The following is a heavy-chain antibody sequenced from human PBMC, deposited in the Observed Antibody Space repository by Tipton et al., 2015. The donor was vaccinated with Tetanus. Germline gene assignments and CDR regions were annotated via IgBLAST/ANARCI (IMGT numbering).Heavy chain of an antibody. J-gene: IGHJ6*04. D-gene: IGHD1-14*01. CDR1: GFTLKSYT. CDR2: ISGSRLTP. Sequence: SLRLSCTASGFTLKSYTLNWVRQAPGNGLEWVAAISGSRLTPYYADSVKGRFTISRDNSKNTLSLQLNSLRADDTAIYYCAKEALGVLNLWGNGTTVIVSS. V-gene: IGHV3-23*01. CDR3: AKEALGVLNL.